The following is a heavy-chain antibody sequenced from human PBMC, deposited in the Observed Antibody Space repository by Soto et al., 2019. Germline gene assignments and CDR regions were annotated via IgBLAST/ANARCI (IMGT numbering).Heavy chain of an antibody. J-gene: IGHJ6*02. D-gene: IGHD6-13*01. CDR2: IGWDDDK. Sequence: FGPTLVHPTQTLTLTCTFSGFSLSTSGMCVSWIRHPPVNALEWLALIGWDDDKYYSTSLKTRMTISKDTSKNQVVLTMTNMEPVDTDTYYCARITIAAAGTRQADYYEYYGMHXWGQATTVTVS. CDR3: ARITIAAAGTRQADYYEYYGMHX. V-gene: IGHV2-70*01. CDR1: GFSLSTSGMC.